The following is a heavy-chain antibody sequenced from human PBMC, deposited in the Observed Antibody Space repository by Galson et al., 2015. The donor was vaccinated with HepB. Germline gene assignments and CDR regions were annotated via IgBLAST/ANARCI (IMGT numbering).Heavy chain of an antibody. CDR3: ARFTPYCGGDCYGYYFDY. Sequence: SVKVSCKASGYTFTSYDINWVRQATGQGLEWMGWMNPNSGNTGYAQKFQGRVTMTRNTSISTAYMELSSLRSEDTAVYYCARFTPYCGGDCYGYYFDYWGQGTLVTVSS. CDR1: GYTFTSYD. V-gene: IGHV1-8*01. CDR2: MNPNSGNT. J-gene: IGHJ4*02. D-gene: IGHD2-21*01.